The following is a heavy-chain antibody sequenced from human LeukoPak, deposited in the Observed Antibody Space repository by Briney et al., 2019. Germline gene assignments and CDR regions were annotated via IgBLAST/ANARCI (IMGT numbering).Heavy chain of an antibody. J-gene: IGHJ4*02. CDR2: INAGNGNT. V-gene: IGHV1-3*01. D-gene: IGHD6-13*01. CDR3: ARDYVAAAGPPGGRFDY. Sequence: ASVKVSCKASGYTFTGYYMHWVRQAPGQRLEWMGWINAGNGNTKYSQKFQGRVTITRDTSASTAYMELSSLRAEDTAVYYCARDYVAAAGPPGGRFDYWGQGTLVTVSS. CDR1: GYTFTGYY.